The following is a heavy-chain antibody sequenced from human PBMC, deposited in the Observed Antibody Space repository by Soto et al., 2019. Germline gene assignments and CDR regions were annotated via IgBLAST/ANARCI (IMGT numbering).Heavy chain of an antibody. D-gene: IGHD3-3*01. Sequence: GGSLRLSCAASGFTFSGSAMHWVRQASGKGLEWVGRIRSKGNDYATAYGASLKGRFTISRDDSKNTAYLQMNSLNTEDTAVYYCSRQASDFWSGKPQYYMDVWGKGTTVTVSS. J-gene: IGHJ6*03. CDR2: IRSKGNDYAT. V-gene: IGHV3-73*01. CDR3: SRQASDFWSGKPQYYMDV. CDR1: GFTFSGSA.